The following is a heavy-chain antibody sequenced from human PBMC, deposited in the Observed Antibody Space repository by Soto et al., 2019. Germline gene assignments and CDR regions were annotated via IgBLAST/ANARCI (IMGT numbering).Heavy chain of an antibody. CDR3: VRDSHGDY. Sequence: EVQLVESGGGLVQPGGSLRLSCAGSGFTFSNYWIHWVRQAPGKGLEWVSRIDHDGPTDYADSVRGLFTICRDNVENTLYLRMNSRRPEETALYYCVRDSHGDYWGQGTLVTVSS. J-gene: IGHJ4*02. V-gene: IGHV3-74*01. CDR2: IDHDGPT. CDR1: GFTFSNYW.